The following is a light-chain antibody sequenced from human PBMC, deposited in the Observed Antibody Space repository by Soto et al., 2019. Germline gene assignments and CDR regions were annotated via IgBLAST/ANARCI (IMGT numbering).Light chain of an antibody. V-gene: IGKV1-33*01. Sequence: DIQMTQSPSSLSASVGDRVTITCQASHHINTDLNWYQQKPGKAPNVLIYDASNLEAGVSSRFSGSGSGTDFTFTIRSLQPEDVGTYYRQHFKNFPRTFGQGTKVDIK. CDR2: DAS. CDR1: HHINTD. CDR3: QHFKNFPRT. J-gene: IGKJ2*02.